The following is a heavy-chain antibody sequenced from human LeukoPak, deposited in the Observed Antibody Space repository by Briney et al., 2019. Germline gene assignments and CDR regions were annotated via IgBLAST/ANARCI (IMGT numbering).Heavy chain of an antibody. CDR1: GFTFSNYA. V-gene: IGHV3-23*01. Sequence: GGSLRLSCAASGFTFSNYAMNWVRQAPGKGLEWVSSISGSGGSTYYADSVKGRFTISRDNSKNTLYLHMNSLRAEDTAVYYCAKTMITQHSPAYYQHWGQGALVTVSS. D-gene: IGHD3-22*01. CDR3: AKTMITQHSPAYYQH. CDR2: ISGSGGST. J-gene: IGHJ1*01.